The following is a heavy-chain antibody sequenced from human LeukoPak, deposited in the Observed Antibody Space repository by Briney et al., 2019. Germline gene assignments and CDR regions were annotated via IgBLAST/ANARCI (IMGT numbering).Heavy chain of an antibody. V-gene: IGHV3-7*05. CDR3: ANALGAHYFDS. CDR1: GFTFSTHW. Sequence: GGSLRLSCAASGFTFSTHWMIWVRQAPGKGLEWVANIKQDGSEKYYVDSVKGRFIISRDNAKNSLYLQMNSLRAEDTAIYYCANALGAHYFDSWGQGTLVTVSS. D-gene: IGHD1-26*01. J-gene: IGHJ4*02. CDR2: IKQDGSEK.